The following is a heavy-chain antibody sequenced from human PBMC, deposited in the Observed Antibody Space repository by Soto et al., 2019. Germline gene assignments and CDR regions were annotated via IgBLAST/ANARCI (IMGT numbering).Heavy chain of an antibody. CDR1: GCSITHYY. J-gene: IGHJ4*02. Sequence: SETLSLTCTVSGCSITHYYWTWIRQPPGKGLEWMGYIYYSGTTTSYNPSLKSRVTLSVDTSKNQFSLKLSSVTAADTAVYYCARLGGSYAVPHFDYWGQGTLVTVSS. V-gene: IGHV4-59*08. CDR3: ARLGGSYAVPHFDY. CDR2: IYYSGTTT. D-gene: IGHD1-26*01.